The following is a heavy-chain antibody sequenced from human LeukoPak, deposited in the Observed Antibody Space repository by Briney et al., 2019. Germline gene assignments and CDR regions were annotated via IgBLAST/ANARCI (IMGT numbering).Heavy chain of an antibody. J-gene: IGHJ3*02. CDR1: GGSISGYY. Sequence: PSETLSLTCTVSGGSISGYYWSWIRQPPGKGLEWIGYIYYSGSTNYNPSLKSRVTISVDTSKNQFSLKLSSVTAADTAVYYCASIPNDAFDIWGQGTMVTVSS. CDR2: IYYSGST. V-gene: IGHV4-59*01. CDR3: ASIPNDAFDI.